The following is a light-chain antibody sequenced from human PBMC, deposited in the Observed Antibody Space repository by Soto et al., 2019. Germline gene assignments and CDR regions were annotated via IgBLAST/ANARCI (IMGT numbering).Light chain of an antibody. V-gene: IGKV3-20*01. Sequence: IVLTQSPGTLSLSPGERAILSCRTSQPVSSTYFAWYQQRPGQSPRLLFYDSSTRAAGIPDRFSCSGSGRDSTLTINRLEPEDSAVYYCQQLGTSPITFGKGTRLEIK. CDR1: QPVSSTY. CDR2: DSS. J-gene: IGKJ5*01. CDR3: QQLGTSPIT.